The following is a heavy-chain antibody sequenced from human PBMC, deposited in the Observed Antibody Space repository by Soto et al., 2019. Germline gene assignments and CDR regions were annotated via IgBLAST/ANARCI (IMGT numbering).Heavy chain of an antibody. CDR2: IKQDGSET. Sequence: EVQLAESGGGLVQPGGSLRLSCAASGFSLNTYWMSWVRQAPGKGLEWVANIKQDGSETYYLDSVKGRFTNSRDNAKNSLYLQMNSLRAEDTAVDDCAREIGTMEYYWYFDLCGRGTLVTVCS. J-gene: IGHJ2*01. CDR3: AREIGTMEYYWYFDL. CDR1: GFSLNTYW. D-gene: IGHD1-1*01. V-gene: IGHV3-7*05.